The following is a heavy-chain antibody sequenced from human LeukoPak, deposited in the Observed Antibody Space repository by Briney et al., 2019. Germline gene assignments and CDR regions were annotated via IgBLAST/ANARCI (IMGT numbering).Heavy chain of an antibody. V-gene: IGHV4-38-2*01. D-gene: IGHD4-17*01. CDR3: ATVGASHYGDWFFDY. CDR1: GHSFSSDYY. J-gene: IGHJ4*02. Sequence: KPSETLSLTCAVPGHSFSSDYYWAWIRQPPGKGLEWIANVDPRGNTYYNPSPKSRATIALDTFKSQFSLKVTAVTAEDTAIYYCATVGASHYGDWFFDYWGQGVLVTVSS. CDR2: VDPRGNT.